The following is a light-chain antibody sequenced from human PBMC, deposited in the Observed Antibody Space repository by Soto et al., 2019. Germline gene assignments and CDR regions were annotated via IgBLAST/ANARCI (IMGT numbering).Light chain of an antibody. CDR3: CSYAGSPLV. J-gene: IGLJ1*01. Sequence: QSVLTQPASVSGSPGQSITISCTGTSSDVGSYNLVSWYQQHPGKAPKLMIYEVSKRPPGVSNRFSGSKSGNTASLTISGLQAEDEADYYCCSYAGSPLVFGTGTKVTVL. CDR1: SSDVGSYNL. V-gene: IGLV2-23*02. CDR2: EVS.